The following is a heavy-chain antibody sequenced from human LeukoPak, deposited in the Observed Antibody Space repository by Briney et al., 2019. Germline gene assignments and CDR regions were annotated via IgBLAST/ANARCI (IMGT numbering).Heavy chain of an antibody. J-gene: IGHJ5*02. Sequence: SETLSLTCVVSGGSISTYYWNWIRQSPGKGLEWIGNIYDGGGTNYSPSLKGRVIMSLDMSKNQFSLKLNSVTAADTAVYYCARGEAGRSWFDPWGQGTLVTVSS. CDR3: ARGEAGRSWFDP. CDR2: IYDGGGT. V-gene: IGHV4-59*01. CDR1: GGSISTYY. D-gene: IGHD1-26*01.